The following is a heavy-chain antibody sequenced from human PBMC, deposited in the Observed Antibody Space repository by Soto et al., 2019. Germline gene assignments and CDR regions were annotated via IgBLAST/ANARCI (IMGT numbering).Heavy chain of an antibody. Sequence: GASVKVSCKASGYTFTSYDMHWVRQAPGQGLEWMGWINPNSGGTNYAQNFQGRVTMTRDTSSYTAYMELTRLRSDDTAVYYCARDSYYDILTGYSRNAFDMWGQGTMVTVSS. CDR2: INPNSGGT. CDR3: ARDSYYDILTGYSRNAFDM. V-gene: IGHV1-2*02. D-gene: IGHD3-9*01. J-gene: IGHJ3*02. CDR1: GYTFTSYD.